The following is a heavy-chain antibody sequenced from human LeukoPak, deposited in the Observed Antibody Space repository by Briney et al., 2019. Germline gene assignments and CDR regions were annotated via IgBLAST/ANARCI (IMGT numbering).Heavy chain of an antibody. Sequence: ASVKVSCKASGYTFTSYVIHWLRRAPGQRLEWMGWINIGNGDTKYSQKFQGRVTITRDTSASTAYMELSSLRSEDTAVYYCAREAQLGDFDYWGQGTLVTVSS. D-gene: IGHD7-27*01. V-gene: IGHV1-3*04. J-gene: IGHJ4*02. CDR2: INIGNGDT. CDR1: GYTFTSYV. CDR3: AREAQLGDFDY.